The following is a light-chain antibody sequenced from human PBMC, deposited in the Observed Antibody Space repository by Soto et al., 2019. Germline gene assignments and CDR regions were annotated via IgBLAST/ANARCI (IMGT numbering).Light chain of an antibody. Sequence: QLVLTQPPSVSGAPGQRVTISCTGSSSNIGAGIDVHCYQKFPGTAPKLLIYANTNRPSGVPDRFSGSKSGTSASLAITGLQAEDEADYYCQSYDNSLSGPVFGGGTKLTVL. V-gene: IGLV1-40*01. CDR3: QSYDNSLSGPV. CDR1: SSNIGAGID. J-gene: IGLJ2*01. CDR2: ANT.